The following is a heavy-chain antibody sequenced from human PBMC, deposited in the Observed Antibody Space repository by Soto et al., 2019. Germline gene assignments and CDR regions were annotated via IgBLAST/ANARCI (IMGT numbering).Heavy chain of an antibody. J-gene: IGHJ2*01. Sequence: EVQLEESGGGLVQPGGSLTLSCAASGFTFSDHYLDWVRQAPGKGLDWIGRIRDTANSYTSDYAASVKGRFTISRDDSQNSLFLQMNSLNTEDTATHYCARIHLGRDKYFDLWCRGTLVTVSS. CDR1: GFTFSDHY. CDR3: ARIHLGRDKYFDL. D-gene: IGHD7-27*01. CDR2: IRDTANSYTS. V-gene: IGHV3-72*01.